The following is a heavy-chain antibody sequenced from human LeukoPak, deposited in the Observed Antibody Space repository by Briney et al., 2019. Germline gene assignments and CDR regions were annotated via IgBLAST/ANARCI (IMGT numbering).Heavy chain of an antibody. Sequence: LETLSLTCTVSGGSISSYYWSWIRQPPGRGLEWIGYIYYSGSTNYNPSLKSRVTISVDTSKNQFSLKLYSVTAADTAMYYCAREGYCSGTTCLNWFDPWGQGTLVTVSS. D-gene: IGHD2-2*01. V-gene: IGHV4-59*01. CDR2: IYYSGST. CDR3: AREGYCSGTTCLNWFDP. J-gene: IGHJ5*02. CDR1: GGSISSYY.